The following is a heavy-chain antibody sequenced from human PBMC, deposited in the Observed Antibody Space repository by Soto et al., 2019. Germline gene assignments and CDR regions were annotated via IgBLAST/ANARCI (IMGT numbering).Heavy chain of an antibody. V-gene: IGHV3-30*18. CDR3: AKAWGETGWYNWFYP. D-gene: IGHD6-19*01. CDR1: GFTFSTHG. Sequence: QVQLVESGGRLAQPGTSLRLSCAASGFTFSTHGMHWVRQAAGKGLEWVAMISHDGSEKYYVDSVKGRFTISRDISKNTLFLQMDSLRIEDTAVYYCAKAWGETGWYNWFYPWGQGTLFTVSS. CDR2: ISHDGSEK. J-gene: IGHJ5*02.